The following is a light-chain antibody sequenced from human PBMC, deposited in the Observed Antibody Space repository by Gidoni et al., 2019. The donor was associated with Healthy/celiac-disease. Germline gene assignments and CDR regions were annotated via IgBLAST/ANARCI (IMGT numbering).Light chain of an antibody. CDR3: QSYDSSLSGSV. Sequence: QSVLTQPPSVSGAPGQRATISCTWSSSNIGAGYDVHWYQQLPGTAPKLLIYGNSNRPSGVPDRFSGSKSGTSASLAITGLQAEDEADYYCQSYDSSLSGSVFGGGTKLTVL. J-gene: IGLJ3*02. V-gene: IGLV1-40*01. CDR2: GNS. CDR1: SSNIGAGYD.